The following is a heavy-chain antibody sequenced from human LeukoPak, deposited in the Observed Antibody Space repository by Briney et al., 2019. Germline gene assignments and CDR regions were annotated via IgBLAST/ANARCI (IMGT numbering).Heavy chain of an antibody. J-gene: IGHJ3*02. CDR1: GGSISSYY. CDR2: IYYSGST. D-gene: IGHD3-22*01. V-gene: IGHV4-59*01. Sequence: SETLSLTCTVSGGSISSYYWSWIRQPPGKGLEWIGYIYYSGSTNYNPSLKSRVTISVDTSKNQFSLKLSSVTAADTAVYYCARLGSYDGGPPEAFDIWGQGTMVTVSS. CDR3: ARLGSYDGGPPEAFDI.